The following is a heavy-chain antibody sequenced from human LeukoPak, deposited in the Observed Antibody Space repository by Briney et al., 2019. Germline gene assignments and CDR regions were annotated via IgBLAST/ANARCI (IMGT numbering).Heavy chain of an antibody. CDR2: IIPIFGTA. Sequence: ASVKVSCKASGGTFSSYAISWVRQAPGQGLEWMGGIIPIFGTANYAQKFQGRVTITADKSTSTAYMELSSLRSEDTAVYYCARGLGAHYYDSSGHIDAFDIWGQGTMVTVSS. D-gene: IGHD3-22*01. CDR1: GGTFSSYA. J-gene: IGHJ3*02. V-gene: IGHV1-69*06. CDR3: ARGLGAHYYDSSGHIDAFDI.